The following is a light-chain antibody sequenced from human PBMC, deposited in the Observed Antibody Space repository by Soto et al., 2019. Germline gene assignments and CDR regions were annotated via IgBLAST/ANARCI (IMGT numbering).Light chain of an antibody. J-gene: IGKJ5*01. CDR1: QSVISY. CDR2: DAS. V-gene: IGKV3-20*01. Sequence: EIVLTHSRATLSLSPAERTTLSCRASQSVISYLAWYQQKPGQAPRLLIYDASNRATDIPARFSGSGSGTDFTLTISRLEPEDFAVYYCQQYGSSPRTFGQGTRLEI. CDR3: QQYGSSPRT.